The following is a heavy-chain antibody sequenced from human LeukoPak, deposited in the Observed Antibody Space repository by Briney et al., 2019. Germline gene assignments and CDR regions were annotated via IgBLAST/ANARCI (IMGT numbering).Heavy chain of an antibody. J-gene: IGHJ6*02. V-gene: IGHV1-8*02. Sequence: GASVKVSCKASGYTFTSYDINWVRQATGQGLEWMGWMNPNSGNTGYAQKFQGRVTMTRNTSISTAYMELSSLRSEDTAVYYCARVYTVTTTYYYYYYGMDVWGQGTTVTVSS. CDR2: MNPNSGNT. D-gene: IGHD4-17*01. CDR3: ARVYTVTTTYYYYYYGMDV. CDR1: GYTFTSYD.